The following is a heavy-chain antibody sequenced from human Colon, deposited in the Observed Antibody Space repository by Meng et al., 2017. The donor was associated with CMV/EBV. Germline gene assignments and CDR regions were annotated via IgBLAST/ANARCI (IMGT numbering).Heavy chain of an antibody. CDR1: GFTFNKYA. CDR2: ISYDGSNQ. V-gene: IGHV3-30-3*01. CDR3: ARLPSGNYDYYSGFTLSDAFNI. Sequence: GGSLRLSCAASGFTFNKYAIHWVRQAPGKGLAWVAVISYDGSNQYYADSVKGRFTISRDNSKNTLFLQMNSLRPEDTAMYYCARLPSGNYDYYSGFTLSDAFNIWGQGTMVTVSS. D-gene: IGHD3-3*01. J-gene: IGHJ3*02.